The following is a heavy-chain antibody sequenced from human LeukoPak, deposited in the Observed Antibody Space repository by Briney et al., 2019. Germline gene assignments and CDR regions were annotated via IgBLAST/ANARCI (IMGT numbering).Heavy chain of an antibody. J-gene: IGHJ3*02. CDR2: ISSSSSYI. D-gene: IGHD3-9*01. V-gene: IGHV3-21*01. CDR1: GFTFSSYS. CDR3: ASSAYYDILTGQMDI. Sequence: GGSLRLSCAASGFTFSSYSMNWVRQAPGKGLEWVSSISSSSSYIYYADSVKGRFTISRDNAKNSLYLQMNSLRAEDTAVDYCASSAYYDILTGQMDIWGQGTMVTVSS.